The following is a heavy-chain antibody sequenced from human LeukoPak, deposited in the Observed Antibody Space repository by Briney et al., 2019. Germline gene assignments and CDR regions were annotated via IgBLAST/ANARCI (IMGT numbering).Heavy chain of an antibody. Sequence: SETLSLTCTVSGGSISSGGYYWSWLRQHPGTGLEWLGYIYYSGSTYYNPSLKSRVTISVDTSKNQFSLKLSSVTAADTAVYYCARRIVVVPAAIGGPSYYFDYWGQGTLVAVSS. J-gene: IGHJ4*02. CDR3: ARRIVVVPAAIGGPSYYFDY. CDR1: GGSISSGGYY. V-gene: IGHV4-31*03. CDR2: IYYSGST. D-gene: IGHD2-2*01.